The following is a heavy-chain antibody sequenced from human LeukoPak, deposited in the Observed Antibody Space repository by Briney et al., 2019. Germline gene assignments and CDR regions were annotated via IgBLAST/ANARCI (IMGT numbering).Heavy chain of an antibody. CDR3: ARGIAAPGTGWYFDL. J-gene: IGHJ2*01. CDR2: MEYDGSKK. Sequence: PWGSLRLSCAASRFSFSSYGMHWVRQAPGKGLEWVAVMEYDGSKKYYADSVKGRFTISRDNSKNTLYLQMNSLRAEDTAVYYCARGIAAPGTGWYFDLWGRGTLVTVSS. D-gene: IGHD6-13*01. CDR1: RFSFSSYG. V-gene: IGHV3-33*01.